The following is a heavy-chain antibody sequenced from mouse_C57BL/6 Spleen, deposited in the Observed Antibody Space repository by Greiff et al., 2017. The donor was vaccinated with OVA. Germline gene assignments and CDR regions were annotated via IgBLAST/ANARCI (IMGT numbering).Heavy chain of an antibody. CDR2: IRSKSNNYAT. Sequence: EVKLEESGRGLVQPKGSLKLSCAASGFSFNTYAMNWVRQAPGKGLEWVARIRSKSNNYATYYADSVKDRFTISRDDSESMLYLQMNNLKTEDTAMYYCVRHGDYYGSSPYWYFDVWGTGTTVTVSS. CDR1: GFSFNTYA. V-gene: IGHV10-1*01. CDR3: VRHGDYYGSSPYWYFDV. J-gene: IGHJ1*03. D-gene: IGHD1-1*01.